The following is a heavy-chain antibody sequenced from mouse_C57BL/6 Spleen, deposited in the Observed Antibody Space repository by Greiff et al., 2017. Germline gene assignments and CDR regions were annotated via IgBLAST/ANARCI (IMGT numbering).Heavy chain of an antibody. CDR2: IHPNSGST. CDR1: GYTFTSYW. CDR3: ARTPSYYYGSKWYFDV. Sequence: VQLQQPGAELVKPGASVKLSCKASGYTFTSYWMHWVKQRPGQGLEWIGMIHPNSGSTNYNEKFKSKATLTVDKSSSTAYMQLSSLTSEDSAVYNCARTPSYYYGSKWYFDVWGTGTTVTVSS. D-gene: IGHD1-1*01. V-gene: IGHV1-64*01. J-gene: IGHJ1*03.